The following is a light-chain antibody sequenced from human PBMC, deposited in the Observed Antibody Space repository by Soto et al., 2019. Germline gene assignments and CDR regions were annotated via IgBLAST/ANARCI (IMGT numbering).Light chain of an antibody. V-gene: IGKV1-27*01. J-gene: IGKJ1*01. Sequence: DIHMTQSPSSLSASVGDRVTITCRASQAMSNYLAWYQQKPGKVPKLLIYAASSLQSGVPSRFNRSGSGTHFTLTISSLQPEDVATYYCQKYNGALWAFGQGTKVEIK. CDR1: QAMSNY. CDR3: QKYNGALWA. CDR2: AAS.